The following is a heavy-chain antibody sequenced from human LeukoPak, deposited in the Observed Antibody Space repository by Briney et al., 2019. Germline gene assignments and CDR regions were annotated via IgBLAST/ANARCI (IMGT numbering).Heavy chain of an antibody. CDR1: GYSISSGYY. J-gene: IGHJ4*02. D-gene: IGHD6-13*01. Sequence: SETLSLTCTVSGYSISSGYYWGWIRQPRGRGLEWIGSIYHSGSTYYNPSLKSRVTISVDTSKNQFSLKLSSVTAADTAVYYCARGGIAIYWGQGTLVTVSS. V-gene: IGHV4-38-2*02. CDR3: ARGGIAIY. CDR2: IYHSGST.